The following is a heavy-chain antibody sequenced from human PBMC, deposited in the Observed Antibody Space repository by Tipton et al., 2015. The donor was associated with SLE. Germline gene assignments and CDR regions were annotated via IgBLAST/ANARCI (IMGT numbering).Heavy chain of an antibody. V-gene: IGHV4-39*02. CDR3: ARIRAYSGYPWSFDT. D-gene: IGHD5-12*01. Sequence: TLSLTCTVSGASISGSGYYWGWIRQSPGKGLEWIGSVQYSGTTNFSPSFKSRVSIFKATSANNFSLRFPSVTAADTAVYYCARIRAYSGYPWSFDTWGQGILVTVSS. J-gene: IGHJ4*02. CDR2: VQYSGTT. CDR1: GASISGSGYY.